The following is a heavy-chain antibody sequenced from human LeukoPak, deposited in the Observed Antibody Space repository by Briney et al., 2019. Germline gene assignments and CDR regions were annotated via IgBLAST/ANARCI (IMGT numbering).Heavy chain of an antibody. D-gene: IGHD6-13*01. CDR2: IYYSGGT. Sequence: PSETLSLTCTVSGGSISSYYWSWIRQPPGKGLEWIGYIYYSGGTNYNPSLKSRVTISVDTSKNQFSLKLSSVTAADTAVYYCARSGELGIAALFDYWGQGTLVTVSS. J-gene: IGHJ4*02. V-gene: IGHV4-59*01. CDR1: GGSISSYY. CDR3: ARSGELGIAALFDY.